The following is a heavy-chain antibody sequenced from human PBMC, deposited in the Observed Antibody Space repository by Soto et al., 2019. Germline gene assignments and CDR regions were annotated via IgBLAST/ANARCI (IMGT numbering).Heavy chain of an antibody. Sequence: GGSLRLSCAASGFTFSSYWMHWVRQVPGKGLVWVSRINEYGSVINYADSVKGRFTIFRDNSKNTLYLEMNSLRAEDAAVYYCTRDIGGRGAYWGQGTLVTVSS. D-gene: IGHD3-16*01. J-gene: IGHJ4*02. V-gene: IGHV3-74*01. CDR2: INEYGSVI. CDR3: TRDIGGRGAY. CDR1: GFTFSSYW.